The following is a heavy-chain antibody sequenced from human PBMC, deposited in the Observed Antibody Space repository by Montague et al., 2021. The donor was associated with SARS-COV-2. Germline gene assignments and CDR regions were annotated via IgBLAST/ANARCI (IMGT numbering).Heavy chain of an antibody. J-gene: IGHJ4*02. CDR2: IYHSGGT. V-gene: IGHV4-38-2*01. Sequence: SETLSLTCSVSGYSISSGYYCGWIRQPPGKGLEWIGNIYHSGGTYYSPSLKSRVTVSVDTSKNQFSLRLSSVTAADTAVYYCARWYYGSGSYPHWGQGTLVTVPS. CDR1: GYSISSGYY. D-gene: IGHD3-10*01. CDR3: ARWYYGSGSYPH.